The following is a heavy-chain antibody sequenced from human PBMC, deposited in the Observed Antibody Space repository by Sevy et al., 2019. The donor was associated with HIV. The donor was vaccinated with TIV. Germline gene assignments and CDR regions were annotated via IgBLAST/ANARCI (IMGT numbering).Heavy chain of an antibody. D-gene: IGHD3-16*01. V-gene: IGHV3-7*03. Sequence: GGSLRLSCAGSGFTFSRHWINWVRQAPGRGLEWVASIKQDGSERHYVDSVKGRFTVSRDNAKNTAYLQTSSLRGEDTAVYYCVRHGGAWTLDYWGQGALVTVSS. CDR3: VRHGGAWTLDY. J-gene: IGHJ4*01. CDR2: IKQDGSER. CDR1: GFTFSRHW.